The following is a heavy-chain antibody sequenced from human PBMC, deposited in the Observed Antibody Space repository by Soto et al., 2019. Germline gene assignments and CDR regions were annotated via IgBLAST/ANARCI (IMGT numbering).Heavy chain of an antibody. D-gene: IGHD3-10*01. CDR2: K. Sequence: QVQLVESGGGVVQPGRSLRLSCAASGFTFSSHSIQWVRQAPGKGLEWVAVKYYADSVKGRFTISRDNSKKTAYLQMNSLRAEDTAVFYCAREWSTSGDLDYWGQGTLVIVSS. CDR3: AREWSTSGDLDY. CDR1: GFTFSSHS. J-gene: IGHJ4*02. V-gene: IGHV3-30*04.